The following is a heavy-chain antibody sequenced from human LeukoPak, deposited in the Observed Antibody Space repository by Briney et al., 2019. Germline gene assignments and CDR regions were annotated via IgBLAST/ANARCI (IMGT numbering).Heavy chain of an antibody. Sequence: ASVKVSCKASGYTFTGYYMHWVRQAPGQGLEWMGWINPNSGGTNYAQKFQGRVTMTRDTSISTAYMELSRLRSDDTAVYYCARDLKSSPSEWFDPWGQGTLVTVSS. CDR3: ARDLKSSPSEWFDP. V-gene: IGHV1-2*02. J-gene: IGHJ5*02. D-gene: IGHD6-6*01. CDR1: GYTFTGYY. CDR2: INPNSGGT.